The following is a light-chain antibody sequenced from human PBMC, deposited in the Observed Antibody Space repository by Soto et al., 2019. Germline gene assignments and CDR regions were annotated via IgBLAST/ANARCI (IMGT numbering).Light chain of an antibody. Sequence: EIVLTQSPATLSLSPGESATLSCRASQSMSSSYLAWYQQKPGQAPRLVIYGASSRATGIPDRFSGSGSGTAFTLTITRLEPEDFALYYCQQYGSSPLITFGPGTKVEIK. V-gene: IGKV3-20*01. CDR2: GAS. J-gene: IGKJ3*01. CDR3: QQYGSSPLIT. CDR1: QSMSSSY.